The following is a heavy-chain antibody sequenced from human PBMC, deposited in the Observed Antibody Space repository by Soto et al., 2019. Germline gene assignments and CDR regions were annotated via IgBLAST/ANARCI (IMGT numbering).Heavy chain of an antibody. CDR2: VYPGDSDT. CDR1: GYTFTSYW. CDR3: ARRGAFYDHWSGSNGGSDY. J-gene: IGHJ4*02. Sequence: EVQLVQSGAEVRKPGESLKISCKGSGYTFTSYWIAWVRQMPGKGLEWMGIVYPGDSDTRYSPSFQGQVTISADKSTSTAYLQWSSLEASDTAMYYCARRGAFYDHWSGSNGGSDYWGQGTLVTVSS. D-gene: IGHD3-3*01. V-gene: IGHV5-51*01.